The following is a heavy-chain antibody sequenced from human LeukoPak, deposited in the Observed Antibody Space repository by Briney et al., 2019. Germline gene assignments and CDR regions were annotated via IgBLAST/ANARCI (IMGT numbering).Heavy chain of an antibody. Sequence: GGSLRLSCAASGLTFSIHWMNWVRQAPGKGLECVANINQDGSDKYYVDSVKGRFTISRDNAKNSLYLQMNSLRAEDTAVYYCAKAGYSSGWYGLFPHDYWGQGTLVTVSS. CDR2: INQDGSDK. J-gene: IGHJ4*02. V-gene: IGHV3-7*03. D-gene: IGHD6-19*01. CDR3: AKAGYSSGWYGLFPHDY. CDR1: GLTFSIHW.